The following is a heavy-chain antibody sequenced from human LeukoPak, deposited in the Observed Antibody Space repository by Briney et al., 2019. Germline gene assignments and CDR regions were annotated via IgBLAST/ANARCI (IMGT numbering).Heavy chain of an antibody. Sequence: SETLSLTCAVSSYSISSGYYWDWIRQPPGKGLEWIGTIFYSGRAYYNPSLKSRVTMSVDTSKNHFSRRLRSVTAADTAVYFCARDSEGPAGYSSDDFDFWGQGTLVTVSS. J-gene: IGHJ4*02. V-gene: IGHV4-38-2*02. D-gene: IGHD2-15*01. CDR1: SYSISSGYY. CDR2: IFYSGRA. CDR3: ARDSEGPAGYSSDDFDF.